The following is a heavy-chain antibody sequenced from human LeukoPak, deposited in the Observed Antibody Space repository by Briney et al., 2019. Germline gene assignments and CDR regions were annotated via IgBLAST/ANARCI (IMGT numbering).Heavy chain of an antibody. Sequence: GSLRLSCAASGFTFSSYAMHWVRQAPGKGLEWVAVISYDGSNKYYADSVKGRFTISRDNSKNTLYLQMNSLRAEDTAVYYCARWDGIAAAAPRAFDIWSQGTMVTVSS. V-gene: IGHV3-30-3*01. J-gene: IGHJ3*02. CDR2: ISYDGSNK. CDR3: ARWDGIAAAAPRAFDI. CDR1: GFTFSSYA. D-gene: IGHD6-13*01.